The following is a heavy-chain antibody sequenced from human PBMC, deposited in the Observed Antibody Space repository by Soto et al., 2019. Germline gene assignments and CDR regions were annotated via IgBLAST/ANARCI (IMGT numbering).Heavy chain of an antibody. Sequence: GGSLRLSCAASGLTFCRYPMNCVRQTPGKRLWWVSAISGSAGSTCYADSVKGRFTISRDNSKNTLYLQMNSLRAEDTAVYYCASLQWAYYDILTGPQLDYWGQGTLVTVSS. CDR1: GLTFCRYP. CDR3: ASLQWAYYDILTGPQLDY. J-gene: IGHJ4*02. D-gene: IGHD3-9*01. CDR2: ISGSAGST. V-gene: IGHV3-23*01.